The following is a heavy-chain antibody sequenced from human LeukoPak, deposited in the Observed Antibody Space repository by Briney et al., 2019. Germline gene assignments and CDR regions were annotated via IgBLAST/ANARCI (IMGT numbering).Heavy chain of an antibody. J-gene: IGHJ5*02. V-gene: IGHV3-23*01. CDR2: ISGSGGST. Sequence: GGSLRLSCAASGFTFSSYGMSWVRQAPGKGLEWVSAISGSGGSTYYADSVKGRFTISRDNSKNTLYLQMNSLRAEDTAVYYCAKYGSGSYYKITTPNWFDPWGQGTLVTVSS. CDR3: AKYGSGSYYKITTPNWFDP. CDR1: GFTFSSYG. D-gene: IGHD3-10*01.